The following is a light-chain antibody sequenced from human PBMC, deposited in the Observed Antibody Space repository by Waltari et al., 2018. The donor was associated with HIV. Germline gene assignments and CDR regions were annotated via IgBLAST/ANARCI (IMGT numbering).Light chain of an antibody. Sequence: QSVLTQPPSASGTPGQTVTISCSGSSSNVEVNPVTWYQQLSGAPPKPLIYSNVLRPSGVPDRFSGSKSGTSASLAIRGLQSEDEADYYCATWDDTLHGPVFGGGTKVTAL. V-gene: IGLV1-44*01. CDR1: SSNVEVNP. J-gene: IGLJ2*01. CDR2: SNV. CDR3: ATWDDTLHGPV.